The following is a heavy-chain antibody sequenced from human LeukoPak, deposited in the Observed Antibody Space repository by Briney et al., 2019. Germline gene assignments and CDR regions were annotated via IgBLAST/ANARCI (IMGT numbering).Heavy chain of an antibody. CDR1: GFTFSSDW. V-gene: IGHV3-7*01. CDR3: ARFYDFWSDPYYYYGMDV. Sequence: PGGSLRLSCAASGFTFSSDWMSWVRQAPGKGLEWVANIKQDGSEKYYVDSVKGRFTISRDNAKNSLYLQMNSLRAEDTAVYYCARFYDFWSDPYYYYGMDVWGQGTTVTVSS. CDR2: IKQDGSEK. D-gene: IGHD3-3*01. J-gene: IGHJ6*02.